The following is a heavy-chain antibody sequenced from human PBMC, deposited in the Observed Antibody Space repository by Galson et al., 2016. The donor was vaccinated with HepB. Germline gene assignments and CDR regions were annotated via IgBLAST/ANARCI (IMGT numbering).Heavy chain of an antibody. D-gene: IGHD3-16*01. CDR3: TREGHGGFDY. Sequence: SLRLSCAASGFTFGSYWMSWIRQAPGSGLEWVANIKQDGSEKGYVESVEGRFTISRDNAKNSLYLQMNSMRVEDTGVHYCTREGHGGFDYRGQGTLVIVSS. J-gene: IGHJ4*02. CDR2: IKQDGSEK. CDR1: GFTFGSYW. V-gene: IGHV3-7*01.